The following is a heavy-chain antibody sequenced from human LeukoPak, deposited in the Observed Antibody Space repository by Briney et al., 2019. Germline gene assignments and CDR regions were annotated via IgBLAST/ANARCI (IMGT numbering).Heavy chain of an antibody. V-gene: IGHV1-69*13. D-gene: IGHD5-18*01. Sequence: GASVKVSCKASGGTFSSYAISWVRLASGQGLEWMGGIILIFGTANYAQKFQGRVTITADESTSTAYMELSSLRSEDTAVYYCARDRGWAGYSYGFYYWGQGTLVTLSS. CDR3: ARDRGWAGYSYGFYY. CDR1: GGTFSSYA. CDR2: IILIFGTA. J-gene: IGHJ4*02.